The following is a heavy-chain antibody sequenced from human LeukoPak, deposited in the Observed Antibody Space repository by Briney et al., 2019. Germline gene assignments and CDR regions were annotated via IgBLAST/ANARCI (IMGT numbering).Heavy chain of an antibody. Sequence: SDTLSLTCPVSGGSISSSCYYSGWIHQPPGKGLEWFGRVYYSGSTYYNPSLKSRVTISVDTSKNQFSLKLSSVTAADTAVYYCARHDYYGSGSYYKIDYWGQGTLVTVSS. V-gene: IGHV4-39*01. J-gene: IGHJ4*02. D-gene: IGHD3-10*01. CDR3: ARHDYYGSGSYYKIDY. CDR1: GGSISSSCYY. CDR2: VYYSGST.